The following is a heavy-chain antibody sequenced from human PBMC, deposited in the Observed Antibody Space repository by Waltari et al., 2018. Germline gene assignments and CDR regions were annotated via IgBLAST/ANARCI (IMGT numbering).Heavy chain of an antibody. CDR2: IIPIFGTA. CDR3: ASGGPMPGTFDY. CDR1: GSTFGSYA. Sequence: QVQLVHAGAEVKNPGSSVKVSCKASGSTFGSYAISWVRQAPGQGLEWMGGIIPIFGTANYAQKFQGRVTITADKSTSTAYMELSSLRSEDTAVYYCASGGPMPGTFDYWGQGTLVTVSS. D-gene: IGHD1-7*01. J-gene: IGHJ4*02. V-gene: IGHV1-69*14.